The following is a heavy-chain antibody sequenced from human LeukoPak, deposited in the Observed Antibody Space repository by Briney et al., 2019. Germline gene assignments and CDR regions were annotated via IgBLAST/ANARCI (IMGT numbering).Heavy chain of an antibody. CDR2: ISGSGGST. D-gene: IGHD3-22*01. CDR3: AKGRGTMIVVVLLDY. J-gene: IGHJ4*02. Sequence: LGGSLSLSCAASGFTFSSYAMSWVRQAPGKGLEWVSAISGSGGSTYYADSVKGRFTISRDNSKNTLYLQMNSLRAEDTAVYYCAKGRGTMIVVVLLDYWGQGTLVTVSS. CDR1: GFTFSSYA. V-gene: IGHV3-23*01.